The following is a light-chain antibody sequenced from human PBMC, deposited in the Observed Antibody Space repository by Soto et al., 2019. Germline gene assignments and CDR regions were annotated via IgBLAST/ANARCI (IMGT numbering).Light chain of an antibody. CDR2: AAS. J-gene: IGKJ4*01. CDR1: QSISNF. V-gene: IGKV1-39*01. Sequence: DIQMTQSPSSLSASLGDRVTITCRASQSISNFLNWVQHKPGNAPKVLISAASTLQSGVPPRFSGSEPGTDFTLTISSLQPEDSASYYCQQYYNSVLTFGGGTQVDIX. CDR3: QQYYNSVLT.